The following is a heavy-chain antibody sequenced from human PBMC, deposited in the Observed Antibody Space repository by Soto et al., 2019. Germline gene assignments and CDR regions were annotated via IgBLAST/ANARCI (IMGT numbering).Heavy chain of an antibody. CDR2: MYNSGST. V-gene: IGHV4-61*01. CDR1: GGSVSSGSYY. CDR3: ERVSSGWYYFDY. J-gene: IGHJ4*02. D-gene: IGHD6-19*01. Sequence: QVQLQESGPGLVKPSETLSLTCTVSGGSVSSGSYYWSWIRQPPGKGLEWIGYMYNSGSTNYNPSPKSRVIISVDTSKNQFSLKLSSVTAADTAVYYCERVSSGWYYFDYWGQGTLVTVSS.